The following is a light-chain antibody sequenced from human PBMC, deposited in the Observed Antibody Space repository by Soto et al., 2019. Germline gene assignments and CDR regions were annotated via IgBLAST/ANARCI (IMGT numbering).Light chain of an antibody. CDR3: QQSYSTPYT. J-gene: IGKJ2*01. CDR1: QSISSY. CDR2: AAS. Sequence: DIQMTQSPSSLFASVGDRVTITCRASQSISSYLNWYQQKPGKAPKLLIYAASSLQSGVPSRFSGSGSGTDFTLTISSLQPEDFATYYCQQSYSTPYTFGQGTMIDIK. V-gene: IGKV1-39*01.